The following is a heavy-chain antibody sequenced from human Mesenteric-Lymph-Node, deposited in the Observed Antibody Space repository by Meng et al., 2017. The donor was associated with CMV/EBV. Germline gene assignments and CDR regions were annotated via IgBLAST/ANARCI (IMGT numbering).Heavy chain of an antibody. V-gene: IGHV1-18*01. Sequence: ASVKVSCKASGYSFTKYGISWVRQAPGQGLEWMGWISGNNGNTNYAQKLQGRVTMTRDTSISTAYMELSRLRSDDTALYYCAKVGEYGSGSYLKDWGQGTLVTVSS. CDR2: ISGNNGNT. CDR3: AKVGEYGSGSYLKD. J-gene: IGHJ4*02. D-gene: IGHD3-10*01. CDR1: GYSFTKYG.